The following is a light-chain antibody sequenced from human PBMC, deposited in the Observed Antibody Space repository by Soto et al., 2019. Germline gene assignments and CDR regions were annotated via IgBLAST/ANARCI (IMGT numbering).Light chain of an antibody. CDR2: DAS. J-gene: IGKJ4*01. Sequence: EIVLTQSPATLSLSPGERATLSCRASQSVSTYLAWYQQRPGQVPRLLIYDASDRATGIPARFSGSGSGTDVTLTISSLEPEDFAVYYCQQRSNWPLTFGGGTKVEIK. V-gene: IGKV3-11*01. CDR3: QQRSNWPLT. CDR1: QSVSTY.